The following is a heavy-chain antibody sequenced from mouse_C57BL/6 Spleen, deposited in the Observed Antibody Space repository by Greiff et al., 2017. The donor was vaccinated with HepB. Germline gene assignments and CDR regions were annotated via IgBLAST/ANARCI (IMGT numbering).Heavy chain of an antibody. D-gene: IGHD2-5*01. CDR1: GYSITSGYY. J-gene: IGHJ2*01. CDR2: ISYDGSN. V-gene: IGHV3-6*01. Sequence: DVKLQESGPGLVKPSQSLSLTCSVTGYSITSGYYWNWIRQFPGNKLEWMGYISYDGSNNYNPSLKNRISITRDTSKNQFFLKLNSVTTEDTATYYCARDYYSKGFDYWGQGTTLTVSS. CDR3: ARDYYSKGFDY.